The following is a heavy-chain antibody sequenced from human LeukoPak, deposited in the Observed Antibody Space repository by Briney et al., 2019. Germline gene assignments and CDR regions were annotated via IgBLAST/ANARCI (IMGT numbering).Heavy chain of an antibody. CDR3: AKGLGYCSSTNCYYFDY. D-gene: IGHD2-2*01. Sequence: GGSLRLSCAASGFTFSSYGMHWVRQAPGKGLEWVAFIRYDGSNKYYADSVKGRSTISRDNSKNTLYLQMSSLRAEDAAVYYCAKGLGYCSSTNCYYFDYWGQGTLVTVSS. V-gene: IGHV3-30*02. CDR1: GFTFSSYG. J-gene: IGHJ4*02. CDR2: IRYDGSNK.